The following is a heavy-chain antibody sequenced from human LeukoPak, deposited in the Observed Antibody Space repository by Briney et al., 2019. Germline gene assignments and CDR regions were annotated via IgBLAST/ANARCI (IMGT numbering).Heavy chain of an antibody. V-gene: IGHV4-34*01. CDR2: IYYSGST. D-gene: IGHD3-16*02. CDR3: ARRVITFGGVIVFDY. Sequence: SETLSLTCAVYGGSFSGYYWSWIRQAPGMELEWIGSIYYSGSTSYNPSLKSRATISVDTSKNQFSLKLTSVTAADTAVYYCARRVITFGGVIVFDYWGQGTLVTVSS. CDR1: GGSFSGYY. J-gene: IGHJ4*02.